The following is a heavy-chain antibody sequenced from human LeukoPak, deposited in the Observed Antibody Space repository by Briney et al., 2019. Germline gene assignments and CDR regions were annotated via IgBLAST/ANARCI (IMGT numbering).Heavy chain of an antibody. CDR1: GFTFDDYA. CDR3: ARDRNYDGSVYYEDDYFDY. D-gene: IGHD3-22*01. CDR2: ISSSSSYI. J-gene: IGHJ4*02. Sequence: PGGSLRLSCAASGFTFDDYAMHWVRQAPGKGLEWVSLISSSSSYIHYADSVKGRFSISRDNAKNSLYLQMNSLRAEDTAVYYCARDRNYDGSVYYEDDYFDYWGQGTLVTVSS. V-gene: IGHV3-21*01.